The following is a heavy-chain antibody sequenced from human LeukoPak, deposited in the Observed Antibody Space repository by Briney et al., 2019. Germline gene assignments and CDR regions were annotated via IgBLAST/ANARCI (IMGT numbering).Heavy chain of an antibody. CDR2: INHSGST. CDR3: ARGYYYVYDY. J-gene: IGHJ4*02. CDR1: GGSFSGYY. D-gene: IGHD3-10*02. V-gene: IGHV4-34*01. Sequence: SETLSLTCAVYGGSFSGYYWSWIRQPPGKGLEWIGEINHSGSTNYNPSLKSRVTISVDTSKNQFSPKLSSVTAADTAVYYCARGYYYVYDYWGQGTLVTVSS.